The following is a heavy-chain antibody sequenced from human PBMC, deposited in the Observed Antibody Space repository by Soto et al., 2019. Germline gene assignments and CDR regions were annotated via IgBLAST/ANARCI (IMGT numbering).Heavy chain of an antibody. CDR2: ISAHNGNT. CDR1: GYTFTSYG. D-gene: IGHD1-1*01. V-gene: IGHV1-18*01. CDR3: ERGRYGDY. J-gene: IGHJ4*02. Sequence: QVHLVQSGAEVKKPGASVKVSCKASGYTFTSYGITWVRQAPGQGLEWMGWISAHNGNTDYAQKRQGRVIVTRDTSTSTAYLELRSLRSDDTAVYYCERGRYGDYWGQGALVTVSS.